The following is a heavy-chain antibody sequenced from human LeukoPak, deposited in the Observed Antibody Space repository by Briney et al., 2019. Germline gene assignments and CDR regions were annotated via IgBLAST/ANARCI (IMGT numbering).Heavy chain of an antibody. Sequence: SETLSLTCTVSGGSISSYYWSWIRQPPGKGLEWIGYIYTSGSTNYNPSLKSRVTISVDTSKNQFSLKLSSVTAADTAVSYCARRYEWESAFDYWGQGTLVNVSS. V-gene: IGHV4-4*09. D-gene: IGHD1-26*01. CDR1: GGSISSYY. CDR3: ARRYEWESAFDY. J-gene: IGHJ4*02. CDR2: IYTSGST.